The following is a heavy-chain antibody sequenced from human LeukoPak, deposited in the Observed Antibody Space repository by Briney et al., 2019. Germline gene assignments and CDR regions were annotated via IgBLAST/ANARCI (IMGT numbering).Heavy chain of an antibody. V-gene: IGHV4-34*01. CDR3: ASSYYDFWSGYYTGDYFDY. J-gene: IGHJ4*02. CDR2: INRGGST. Sequence: SETLSLTCAVYGGSFSGYYWSWIRQPPGKGLEWIGEINRGGSTNYNPSLKSRVTISVETSKNQFSLKLSSVTAADTAVYYCASSYYDFWSGYYTGDYFDYWGQGTLVTVSS. D-gene: IGHD3-3*01. CDR1: GGSFSGYY.